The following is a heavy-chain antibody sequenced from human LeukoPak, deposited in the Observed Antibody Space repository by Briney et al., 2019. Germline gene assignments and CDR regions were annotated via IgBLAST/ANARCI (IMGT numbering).Heavy chain of an antibody. CDR3: AKDYGDHAENYFDY. CDR1: GFTFSSYG. V-gene: IGHV3-30*02. Sequence: RRSLRLTCAASGFTFSSYGMHWVRQAPGKGLEWVAFIRYDGSNKYYADSVKGRFTISRDNSKNTLYLQMNSLRAEDTAVYYCAKDYGDHAENYFDYWGQGTLVTVSS. CDR2: IRYDGSNK. J-gene: IGHJ4*02. D-gene: IGHD4-17*01.